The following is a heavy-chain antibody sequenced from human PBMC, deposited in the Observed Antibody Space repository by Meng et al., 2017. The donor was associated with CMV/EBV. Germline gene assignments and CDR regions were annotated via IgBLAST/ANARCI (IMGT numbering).Heavy chain of an antibody. D-gene: IGHD3-3*01. CDR2: IYYSGST. V-gene: IGHV4-39*07. Sequence: SETLSLTCTVSGGSISSSSYYWGWIRQPPGKGLEWIGSIYYSGSTYYNPSLKSRVTISVDTSKNQFSLKLSSVTAADTAVYYCAREVTIFGVALTYYYYGMDVWGQGTMVTVSS. CDR3: AREVTIFGVALTYYYYGMDV. CDR1: GGSISSSSYY. J-gene: IGHJ6*02.